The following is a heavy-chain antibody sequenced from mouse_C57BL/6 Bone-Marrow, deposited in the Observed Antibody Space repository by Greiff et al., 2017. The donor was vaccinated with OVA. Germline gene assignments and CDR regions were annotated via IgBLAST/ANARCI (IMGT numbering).Heavy chain of an antibody. V-gene: IGHV1-18*01. D-gene: IGHD1-1*01. CDR2: INPNNGGT. CDR3: ARWGSRDWFAY. Sequence: EVQLQQSGPELVKPGASVKISCKASGYTFTDYNMHWVKQSHGQSLEWIGDINPNNGGTIYNQKFKGKATLTVDKSSSTAYMELRSLTSEDTAVYYCARWGSRDWFAYWGQGTLVTVSA. J-gene: IGHJ3*01. CDR1: GYTFTDYN.